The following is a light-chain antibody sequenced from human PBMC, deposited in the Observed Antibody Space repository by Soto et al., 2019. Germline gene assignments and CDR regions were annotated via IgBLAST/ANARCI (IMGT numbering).Light chain of an antibody. CDR2: GAS. V-gene: IGKV3D-15*01. J-gene: IGKJ2*01. CDR3: QQYNKWPPYT. CDR1: QSVHLH. Sequence: EIVMTQSPATLSVSPGERATLSCSASQSVHLHLAWYQHKPGQAPRLLIYGASTRATGIPARFSGSGSGTEFTLTISSLQSEDSAVYYCQQYNKWPPYTFGQGTKLEIK.